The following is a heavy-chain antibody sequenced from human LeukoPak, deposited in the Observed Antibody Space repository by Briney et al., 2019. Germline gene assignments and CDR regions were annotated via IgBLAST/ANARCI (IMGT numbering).Heavy chain of an antibody. CDR3: ATGXDXXXXXH. Sequence: SETLSLTCTFSGGSFSPAHWSWIRQPPGKGLEWIGVICDNGNTDYNPSLKSRVTISVDTSKSQFSLKLSSLAAADTAVYYCATGXDXXXXXHWGXXXLXTVSS. CDR2: ICDNGNT. J-gene: IGHJ1*01. V-gene: IGHV4-59*01. CDR1: GGSFSPAH.